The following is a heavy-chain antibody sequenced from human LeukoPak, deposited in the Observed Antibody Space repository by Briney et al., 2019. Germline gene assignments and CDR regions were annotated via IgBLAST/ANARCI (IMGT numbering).Heavy chain of an antibody. CDR2: ISYYGSNK. Sequence: GRSLRLSCAASGFTFSSYGMHWVRQAPRRGLGWVAVISYYGSNKYYADSVKGRFTISRDNYKNTLYLQMNSLRAEDTAVYYCAKDREVVVAARRYNWFDPWGQGTLVTVSS. D-gene: IGHD2-15*01. V-gene: IGHV3-30*18. J-gene: IGHJ5*02. CDR3: AKDREVVVAARRYNWFDP. CDR1: GFTFSSYG.